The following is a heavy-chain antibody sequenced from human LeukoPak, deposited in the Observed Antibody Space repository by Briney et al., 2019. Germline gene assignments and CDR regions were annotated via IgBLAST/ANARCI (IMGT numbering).Heavy chain of an antibody. Sequence: SETLSLTCTVSGGSISSSSYYWGWIRQPPGKGLEWIGSIYYSGSTYYNPSLKSRVTISVDTSKNQFSLKLSSVTAADTAVYYCARETTVVSALYYYYYYMDVWGKGTTVTVSS. J-gene: IGHJ6*03. CDR2: IYYSGST. D-gene: IGHD4-23*01. V-gene: IGHV4-39*07. CDR3: ARETTVVSALYYYYYYMDV. CDR1: GGSISSSSYY.